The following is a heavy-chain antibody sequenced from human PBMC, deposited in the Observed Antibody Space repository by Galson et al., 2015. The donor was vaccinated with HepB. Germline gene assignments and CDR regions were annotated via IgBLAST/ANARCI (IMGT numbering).Heavy chain of an antibody. CDR3: ARGRGWLHWFDP. D-gene: IGHD5-24*01. CDR1: GDSVSSNSAA. V-gene: IGHV6-1*01. J-gene: IGHJ5*02. CDR2: TYYRSKWYN. Sequence: CAISGDSVSSNSAAWNWIRQSPSRGLEWLGRTYYRSKWYNEYAVSVKSRITINSDTSKNQFSLQLSSVTPEDTAVYYCARGRGWLHWFDPWGQGTLVTVSS.